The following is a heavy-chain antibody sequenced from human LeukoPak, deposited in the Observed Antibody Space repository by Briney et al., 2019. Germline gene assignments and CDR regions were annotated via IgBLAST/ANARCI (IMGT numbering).Heavy chain of an antibody. CDR2: IRSKAYGGTT. J-gene: IGHJ4*02. Sequence: PGRSLRLSCTASGFTFGDYAMSWVRQAPGKGLEGVGFIRSKAYGGTTEYAASVKGRFTISRDDSKSIAYLQMNSLKTEDTAVYYCTRVEWLREPLFDYWGQGTLVTVSS. V-gene: IGHV3-49*04. CDR1: GFTFGDYA. CDR3: TRVEWLREPLFDY. D-gene: IGHD5-12*01.